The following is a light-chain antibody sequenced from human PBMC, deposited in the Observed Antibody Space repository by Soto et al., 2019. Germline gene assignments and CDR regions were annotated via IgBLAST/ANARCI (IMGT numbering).Light chain of an antibody. J-gene: IGKJ5*01. CDR3: QQYGSSPT. V-gene: IGKV3-20*01. Sequence: EIVLTQSPGTLSLSPGERATLSCRASQSVSNNYLSWYQQRPGQAPRRLSYGASSRATGIPDRFSGSGSGTDFTLTISRLEPEDFAVYYCQQYGSSPTFGEGTRLEI. CDR1: QSVSNNY. CDR2: GAS.